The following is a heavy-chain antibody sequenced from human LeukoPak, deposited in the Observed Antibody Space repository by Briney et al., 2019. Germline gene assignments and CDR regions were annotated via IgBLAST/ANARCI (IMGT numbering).Heavy chain of an antibody. CDR3: ATVTGDLDAFDI. CDR2: IYYSGST. Sequence: PSETLSLTCTVSGGSISSYYWSWIRQPPGKGLEWIGYIYYSGSTNYNPSLKSRVTISVDTSKNQFSLKLSSVTAADTAVYYCATVTGDLDAFDIWGQGTMVTVSS. V-gene: IGHV4-59*08. CDR1: GGSISSYY. J-gene: IGHJ3*02. D-gene: IGHD7-27*01.